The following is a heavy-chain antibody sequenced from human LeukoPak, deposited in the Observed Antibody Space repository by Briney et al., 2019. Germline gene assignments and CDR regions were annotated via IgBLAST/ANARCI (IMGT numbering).Heavy chain of an antibody. CDR1: GGSISSYY. D-gene: IGHD3-10*02. CDR2: IYYSGST. J-gene: IGHJ3*02. V-gene: IGHV4-59*01. CDR3: AATMLGAFDI. Sequence: SETLSLTCTVSGGSISSYYWSWIRQPPGKGLEWIGYIYYSGSTNYNPSLKSRVTISVDTSKNQFSLELSSVTAADTAVYYCAATMLGAFDIWGQGTMVTVSS.